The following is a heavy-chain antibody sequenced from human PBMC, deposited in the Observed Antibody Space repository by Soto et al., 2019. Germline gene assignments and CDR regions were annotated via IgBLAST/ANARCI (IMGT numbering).Heavy chain of an antibody. J-gene: IGHJ4*02. CDR1: GFTFSSYS. CDR2: ISSSSTI. V-gene: IGHV3-48*02. D-gene: IGHD3-22*01. CDR3: ARDLADYYDSSGYRDY. Sequence: GGSLRLSCAASGFTFSSYSMNWVRQAPGKGLEWVSYISSSSTIYYADSVKGRFTISRDNAKNSLYLQMNSLRDEDTAVYYCARDLADYYDSSGYRDYWGQGTLVTVSS.